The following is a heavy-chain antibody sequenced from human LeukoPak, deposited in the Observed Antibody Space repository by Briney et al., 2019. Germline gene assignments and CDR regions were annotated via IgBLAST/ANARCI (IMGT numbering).Heavy chain of an antibody. CDR2: INHSGST. CDR3: ARSVPKYSSPSPYYYFDY. V-gene: IGHV4-34*01. Sequence: SETLSLTCAVYGGSFSGYYWSWIRQPPGKGLEWIGEINHSGSTNYNPSLKSRVTISVDTSKNQFSLKLSSVTAADTAVYYCARSVPKYSSPSPYYYFDYWGQGTLVTVSS. CDR1: GGSFSGYY. J-gene: IGHJ4*02. D-gene: IGHD6-6*01.